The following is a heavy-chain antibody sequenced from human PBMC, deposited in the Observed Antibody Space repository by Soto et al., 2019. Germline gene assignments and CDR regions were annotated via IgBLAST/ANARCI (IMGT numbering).Heavy chain of an antibody. V-gene: IGHV5-10-1*01. D-gene: IGHD3-22*01. J-gene: IGHJ4*02. CDR3: ARQIYDSDTGPNFQYHFDS. CDR2: IDPSNSQT. Sequence: GESLKISCKGSGYSFAGYWITWVRQKPGKGLEWMGRIDPSNSQTYYSPSFRGHVTISVTKSITTVFLQWSSLRASDTAMYYCARQIYDSDTGPNFQYHFDSWGQGTPVTVSS. CDR1: GYSFAGYW.